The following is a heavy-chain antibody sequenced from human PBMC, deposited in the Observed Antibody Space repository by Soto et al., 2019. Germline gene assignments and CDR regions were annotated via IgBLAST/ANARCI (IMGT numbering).Heavy chain of an antibody. CDR2: IYYTGTT. J-gene: IGHJ6*03. CDR1: GGSISRYTYY. Sequence: QLQLHESGPGLVKPSETLSLTCTVSGGSISRYTYYWGWIRQPPGKGLEWIGTIYYTGTTYYHPSLQSRVTISVDTSETQFSLKLTSVTAADTSVYYCAIREETSSVDSYYYMDVWGKGTTVTVSS. V-gene: IGHV4-39*01. CDR3: AIREETSSVDSYYYMDV. D-gene: IGHD1-1*01.